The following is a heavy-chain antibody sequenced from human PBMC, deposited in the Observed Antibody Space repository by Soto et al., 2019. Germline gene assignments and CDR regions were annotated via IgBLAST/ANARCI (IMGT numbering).Heavy chain of an antibody. D-gene: IGHD3-3*01. CDR3: ARDNGITVFGVVTGDWFDP. Sequence: QVQLVQSGAEVKKPGASVKVSCKASGYTFTSYYMHWVRQAPGQGLEWMGIINPSGGSTSYAQKFQGRVTMTRDTSTSTVYMELSSLRSEDTAVYYCARDNGITVFGVVTGDWFDPWGQGTLVTVS. CDR2: INPSGGST. CDR1: GYTFTSYY. V-gene: IGHV1-46*01. J-gene: IGHJ5*02.